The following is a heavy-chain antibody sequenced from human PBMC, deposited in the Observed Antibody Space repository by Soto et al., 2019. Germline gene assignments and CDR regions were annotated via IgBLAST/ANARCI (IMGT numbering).Heavy chain of an antibody. Sequence: ASVKVSFKTSGYTFSNYGITWVRQAPGQPLEWLGWISLYSDGTNYAQKFQGRVSRTTDTSTTTAYMELRSLRSEDTAVYYCARVVPGAEAWFGPWGQGALVTVSS. V-gene: IGHV1-18*01. D-gene: IGHD2-2*01. CDR1: GYTFSNYG. CDR2: ISLYSDGT. J-gene: IGHJ5*02. CDR3: ARVVPGAEAWFGP.